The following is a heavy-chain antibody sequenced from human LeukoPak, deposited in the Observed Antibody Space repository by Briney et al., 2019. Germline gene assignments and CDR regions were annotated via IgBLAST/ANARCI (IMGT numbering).Heavy chain of an antibody. D-gene: IGHD7-27*01. V-gene: IGHV3-23*01. CDR1: GFTFSSYW. CDR2: ISGSGGST. Sequence: GGSLRLSCAASGFTFSSYWMHWVRQAPGKGLEWVSAISGSGGSTYYADSVKGRFTISRDNSKNTLYLQMNSLRAEDTAVYYCAKDLGLSYWGGDEYYFDYWGQGTLVTVSS. J-gene: IGHJ4*02. CDR3: AKDLGLSYWGGDEYYFDY.